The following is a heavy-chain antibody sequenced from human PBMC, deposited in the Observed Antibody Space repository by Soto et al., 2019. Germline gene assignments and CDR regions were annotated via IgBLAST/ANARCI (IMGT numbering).Heavy chain of an antibody. D-gene: IGHD3-9*01. J-gene: IGHJ4*02. CDR3: ARGYYEIVTGYYFDY. Sequence: QVQLVESGGGLAKPGGSLRLSCAASGFTFSDYYMSWIRQAPGKGLEWVSYISSSGSTIYYADSVKGRFTISRENAKNSLYLHMYSLRDADTAVYYCARGYYEIVTGYYFDYWGQGTLVTVSS. V-gene: IGHV3-11*01. CDR1: GFTFSDYY. CDR2: ISSSGSTI.